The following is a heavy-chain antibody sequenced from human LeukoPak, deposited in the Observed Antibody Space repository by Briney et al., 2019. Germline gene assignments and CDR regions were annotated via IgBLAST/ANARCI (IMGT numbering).Heavy chain of an antibody. V-gene: IGHV4-31*03. CDR1: GGSISSGGYY. CDR3: ARDYYGGNPGYYFDH. CDR2: IYFSGST. Sequence: SETLSLTCTVSGGSISSGGYYWSWIRQHPGKGQEWIGCIYFSGSTYYNPSLKSRVTISVDTSKNQFSLQLSSVTAADTAVYYCARDYYGGNPGYYFDHWGQGTLVTVSS. J-gene: IGHJ4*02. D-gene: IGHD4-23*01.